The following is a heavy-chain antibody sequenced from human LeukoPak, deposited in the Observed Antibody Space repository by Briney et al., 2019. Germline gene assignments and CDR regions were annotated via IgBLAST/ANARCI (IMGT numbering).Heavy chain of an antibody. CDR2: ISTSTGDT. D-gene: IGHD5-24*01. V-gene: IGHV1-18*04. CDR3: ARSHNVYFDY. Sequence: GASVKVSCKPSGYIFTTYNLHWVRQAPGQGLEWMGWISTSTGDTDYARNLRGRVTMSTDASTGTAYMELRRLRSDDTAVYYCARSHNVYFDYWGQGTLHTV. J-gene: IGHJ4*02. CDR1: GYIFTTYN.